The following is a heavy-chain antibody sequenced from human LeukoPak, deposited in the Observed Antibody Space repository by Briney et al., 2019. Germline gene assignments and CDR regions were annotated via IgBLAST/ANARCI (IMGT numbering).Heavy chain of an antibody. D-gene: IGHD3-3*01. CDR1: GITFSSYG. Sequence: GGSLRLSCAASGITFSSYGMSWVRQAPGKGLEWVSSISSTGGTTYYADSVKGRFTISRDNAKNSLYLQMNSLRAEDTAVYYCASYDFWSGSDDYWGQGTLVTVSS. CDR3: ASYDFWSGSDDY. V-gene: IGHV3-23*01. CDR2: ISSTGGTT. J-gene: IGHJ4*02.